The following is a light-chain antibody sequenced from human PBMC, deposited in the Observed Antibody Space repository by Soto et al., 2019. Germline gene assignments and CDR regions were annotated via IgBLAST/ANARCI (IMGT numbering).Light chain of an antibody. CDR3: SSYTTSSTRV. J-gene: IGLJ1*01. Sequence: QALLTQPASVSGSPGQSIAISCTGSSSDVGIYNYVSWYQQHPGKVPKLIIYEVTNRPSGVSNRFSGSKSGNTASLTISGLQAEDEADYYCSSYTTSSTRVFGTGTQVT. CDR1: SSDVGIYNY. CDR2: EVT. V-gene: IGLV2-14*01.